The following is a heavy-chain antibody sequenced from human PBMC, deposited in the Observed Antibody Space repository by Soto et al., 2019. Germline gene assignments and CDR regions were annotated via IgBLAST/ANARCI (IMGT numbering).Heavy chain of an antibody. J-gene: IGHJ4*02. D-gene: IGHD2-15*01. Sequence: SETLSLTCAVYGGSFNNYYWTWIRQPPGKGLEWIGEINYSGSTNYNPSLKSRVAISADTSKNQFSLEVNSVTAADTAVYYCARRKRWSNYDNWGQGTLVTVSS. CDR2: INYSGST. CDR1: GGSFNNYY. V-gene: IGHV4-34*01. CDR3: ARRKRWSNYDN.